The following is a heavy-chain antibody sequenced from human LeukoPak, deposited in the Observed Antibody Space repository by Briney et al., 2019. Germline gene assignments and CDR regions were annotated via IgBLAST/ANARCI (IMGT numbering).Heavy chain of an antibody. CDR3: ARVGSYQLLYYMDV. CDR2: ISSSSSYI. Sequence: GGSLRLSCAASGFTFSSYSMNWVLQAPGKGLEWVSSISSSSSYIYYADSVKGRFTISRDNAKNSLYLQMNSLRAEDTAVYYCARVGSYQLLYYMDVWGKGTTVAVSS. J-gene: IGHJ6*03. V-gene: IGHV3-21*01. CDR1: GFTFSSYS. D-gene: IGHD2-2*01.